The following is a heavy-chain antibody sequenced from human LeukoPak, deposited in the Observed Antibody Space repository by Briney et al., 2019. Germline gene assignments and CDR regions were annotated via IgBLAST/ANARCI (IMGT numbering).Heavy chain of an antibody. D-gene: IGHD6-19*01. CDR1: GGSISSYY. V-gene: IGHV4-59*08. CDR3: ARRHSSGWYDWDY. Sequence: SETLSLTCTVSGGSISSYYWSWIRQPPGKGLEWIVYIYYSGSTNYNPSLKSRVTISVDTSKNQFSLKLSSVTAADTAVYYCARRHSSGWYDWDYWGQGTLVTVSS. J-gene: IGHJ4*02. CDR2: IYYSGST.